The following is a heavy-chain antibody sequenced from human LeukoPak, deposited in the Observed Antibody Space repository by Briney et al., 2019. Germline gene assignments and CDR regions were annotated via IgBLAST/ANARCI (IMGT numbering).Heavy chain of an antibody. CDR2: IGYGGSKK. Sequence: GGSLSLSCAASGFTFINYDMHWLRPAPGKGLEWVASIGYGGSKKDYGDPVKGPFTISRDNSKTTLYLQMNSLRAEDTAVYYCARDRFSSGWFHFDYWGQGTLVTVSS. CDR1: GFTFINYD. V-gene: IGHV3-30*02. D-gene: IGHD6-19*01. CDR3: ARDRFSSGWFHFDY. J-gene: IGHJ4*02.